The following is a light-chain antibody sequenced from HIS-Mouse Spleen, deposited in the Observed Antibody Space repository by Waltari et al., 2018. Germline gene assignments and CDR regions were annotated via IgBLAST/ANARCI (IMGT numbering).Light chain of an antibody. CDR2: SNN. Sequence: QSVLTQPPSASGTPGQRVTIPCSGSSSNLGSNTVHWYQQLPGTAPKLLIYSNNQRPSGVPDRFSGSKSGTSASLAISGLQSEDEADYYCAAWDDSLNGVFGGGTKLTVL. CDR3: AAWDDSLNGV. V-gene: IGLV1-44*01. J-gene: IGLJ3*02. CDR1: SSNLGSNT.